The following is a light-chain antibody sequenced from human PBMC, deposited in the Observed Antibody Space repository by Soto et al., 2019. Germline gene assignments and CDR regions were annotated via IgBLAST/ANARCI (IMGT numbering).Light chain of an antibody. CDR1: SSDVGGYNF. CDR2: EVS. CDR3: CSYAGPSTI. V-gene: IGLV2-23*02. Sequence: QSALTQPASVSGSPGQSITISCIGTSSDVGGYNFVSWYQQHPGKAPKLMIYEVSNRPSGVSTRFSASKSGNTASLTISGLQPEDEADYYCCSYAGPSTIFGGGTKVTVL. J-gene: IGLJ2*01.